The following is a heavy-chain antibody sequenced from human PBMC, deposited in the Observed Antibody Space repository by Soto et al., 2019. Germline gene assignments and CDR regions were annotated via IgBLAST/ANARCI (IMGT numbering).Heavy chain of an antibody. CDR1: GGSVSSGSYY. CDR3: ARDVIVVVPAGRIYYYYGMDV. CDR2: IYYSGST. D-gene: IGHD2-2*01. Sequence: SETLSLTCTVSGGSVSSGSYYWSWIRQPPGKGLEWIGYIYYSGSTNYNPSLKSRVTISVDTSKNQFSLKLSSVTAADKAVYYCARDVIVVVPAGRIYYYYGMDVWGQGTTVTVSS. V-gene: IGHV4-61*01. J-gene: IGHJ6*02.